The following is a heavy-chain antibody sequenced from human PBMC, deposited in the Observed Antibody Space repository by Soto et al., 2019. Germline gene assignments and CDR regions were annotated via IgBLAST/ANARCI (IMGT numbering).Heavy chain of an antibody. CDR1: GFTFSSYC. CDR2: ISYDEGNK. V-gene: IGHV3-30*18. D-gene: IGHD3-16*01. J-gene: IGHJ6*02. Sequence: GGSLRLSCAASGFTFSSYCIHWVRKAPGKGLEWVAFISYDEGNKNNADSVKGQFTNSRDNSKNTLFLQINSLRAEDTAVYYCAKVMITFGGSRYGLDVWGQGT. CDR3: AKVMITFGGSRYGLDV.